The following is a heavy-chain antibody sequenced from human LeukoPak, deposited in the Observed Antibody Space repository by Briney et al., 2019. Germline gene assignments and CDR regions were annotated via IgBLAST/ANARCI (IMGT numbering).Heavy chain of an antibody. D-gene: IGHD5-12*01. CDR3: ATNTYNGYAIDS. Sequence: ASVKVSCKISGHTLSELSMHWVRQGPGKGLDWMGGFDPESGKTIYAEKFQGRVSIIEDTSTDTAYMELNSLSSEDTAIYYCATNTYNGYAIDSWGQGTLVTVSS. V-gene: IGHV1-24*01. J-gene: IGHJ4*02. CDR2: FDPESGKT. CDR1: GHTLSELS.